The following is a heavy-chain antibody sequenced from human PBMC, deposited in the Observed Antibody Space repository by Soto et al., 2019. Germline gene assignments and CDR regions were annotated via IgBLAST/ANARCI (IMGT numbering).Heavy chain of an antibody. CDR1: GFSLSTSGVG. CDR3: AHRRYSKSGYDYVTTTYYYYYMDV. J-gene: IGHJ6*03. Sequence: GSGPTLVNPTQTLTLTCTFSGFSLSTSGVGVGWIRQPPGKALEWLALIYWDDDKRYSPSLKSRLTITKDTSKNQVVLTMTNMDPVDTATYYCAHRRYSKSGYDYVTTTYYYYYMDVWGKGTTVTVSS. CDR2: IYWDDDK. V-gene: IGHV2-5*02. D-gene: IGHD5-12*01.